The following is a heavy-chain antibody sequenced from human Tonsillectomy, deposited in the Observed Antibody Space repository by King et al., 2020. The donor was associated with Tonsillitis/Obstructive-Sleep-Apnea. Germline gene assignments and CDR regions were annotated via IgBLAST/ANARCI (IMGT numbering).Heavy chain of an antibody. V-gene: IGHV3-23*04. CDR1: GVTFSSYA. D-gene: IGHD4-17*01. Sequence: VQLVESGGGLVQPGGSLRLSCAASGVTFSSYAMSWVRQAPGKGLVWVSAIRGSGGSKNYADSVKGRFTISRDNSKNTLYLQMNSLRAEDTAVYYCAKDLTVTIRDYYYYMDVWGKGTTVTVSS. CDR3: AKDLTVTIRDYYYYMDV. CDR2: IRGSGGSK. J-gene: IGHJ6*03.